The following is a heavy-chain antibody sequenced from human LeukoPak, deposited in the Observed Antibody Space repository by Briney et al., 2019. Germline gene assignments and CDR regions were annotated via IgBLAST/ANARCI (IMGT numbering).Heavy chain of an antibody. Sequence: EASVKVSCKASGYTFTGYYMHWVRQAPGQGLEWMGWINPNSGGTNYAQKFQGRVTMTRDTSISTAYMELSRLRSDDTTVYYCAKAHSGYDTHFDYWGQGTLVTVPS. J-gene: IGHJ4*02. CDR1: GYTFTGYY. V-gene: IGHV1-2*02. D-gene: IGHD5-12*01. CDR3: AKAHSGYDTHFDY. CDR2: INPNSGGT.